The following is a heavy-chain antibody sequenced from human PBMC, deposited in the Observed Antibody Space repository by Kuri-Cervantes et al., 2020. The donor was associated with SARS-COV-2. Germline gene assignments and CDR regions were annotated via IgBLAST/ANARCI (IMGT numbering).Heavy chain of an antibody. CDR3: VRHPAPRYCSSTSCYGIWFDP. V-gene: IGHV4-38-2*01. CDR2: IYHSGST. Sequence: SQTLSLTCAVSGYSISSGYYWGWIRQPPGKGLEWIGSIYHSGSTYYNPSLKSRVTISVDTSKNQFSLKLSSVTAADTAVYYCVRHPAPRYCSSTSCYGIWFDPWGQGTLVTVPS. CDR1: GYSISSGYY. D-gene: IGHD2-2*01. J-gene: IGHJ5*02.